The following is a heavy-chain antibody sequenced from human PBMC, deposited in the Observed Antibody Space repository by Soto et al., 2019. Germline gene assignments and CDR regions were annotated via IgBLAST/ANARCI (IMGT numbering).Heavy chain of an antibody. J-gene: IGHJ4*02. CDR1: GYIFSTHG. D-gene: IGHD2-15*01. V-gene: IGHV1-18*01. CDR2: INPYSGKT. CDR3: ARVQIVVVVGGTPADY. Sequence: QVQLEQSGAEVKKSGASVKVSCKASGYIFSTHGINRVRQAPGQGLEWMGWINPYSGKTNYAQKFQGRVTMTTETSRKTAYMELRSLRSDDTAVYYCARVQIVVVVGGTPADYWGQGTLVTVSS.